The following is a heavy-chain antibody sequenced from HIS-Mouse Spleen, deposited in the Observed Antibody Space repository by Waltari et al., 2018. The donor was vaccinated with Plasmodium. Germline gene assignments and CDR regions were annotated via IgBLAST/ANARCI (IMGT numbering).Heavy chain of an antibody. CDR3: TTEYYYGSGSYSFDY. D-gene: IGHD3-10*01. Sequence: WVGRIKSKTDGGTTDYAAPVKGRFTISRDDSKNTLYLQMNSLKTEDTAVYYCTTEYYYGSGSYSFDYWGQGTLVTISS. V-gene: IGHV3-15*01. CDR2: IKSKTDGGTT. J-gene: IGHJ4*02.